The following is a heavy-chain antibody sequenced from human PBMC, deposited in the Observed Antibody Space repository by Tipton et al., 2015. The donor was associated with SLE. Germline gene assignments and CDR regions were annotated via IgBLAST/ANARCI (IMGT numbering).Heavy chain of an antibody. V-gene: IGHV3-23*01. D-gene: IGHD1-26*01. Sequence: GSLRLSCTASGFTFNNLAMSWVRQTPGKGLEWVSAISGIGDRTYYADSIKGRFTISRDSSKNTLYLQMNTLRVEDTAVYYCAKESAYSGSRIYYFDYWGQGRLVTVSS. CDR1: GFTFNNLA. CDR3: AKESAYSGSRIYYFDY. CDR2: ISGIGDRT. J-gene: IGHJ4*02.